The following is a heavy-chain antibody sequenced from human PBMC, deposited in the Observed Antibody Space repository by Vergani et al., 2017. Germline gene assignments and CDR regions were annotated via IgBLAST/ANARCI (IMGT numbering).Heavy chain of an antibody. V-gene: IGHV3-7*01. CDR3: ASMAMAGTLTTYYYYYMDV. J-gene: IGHJ6*03. Sequence: EVQLVESGGGLVQPGGSLRLSCAASGFTFSSYWMSWVRQAPGKGLEWVANIKQDGSEEYYVDSVKGRFTISRDNSKNSLYLQMNSLRAEDTAGYYCASMAMAGTLTTYYYYYMDVWGKGTTVTVSS. CDR2: IKQDGSEE. CDR1: GFTFSSYW. D-gene: IGHD6-19*01.